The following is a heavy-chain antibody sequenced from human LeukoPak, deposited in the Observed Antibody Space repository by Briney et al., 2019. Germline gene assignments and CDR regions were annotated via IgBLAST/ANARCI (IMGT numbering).Heavy chain of an antibody. J-gene: IGHJ2*01. CDR2: IYYSGST. D-gene: IGHD3-3*01. CDR3: ARFLEWFDWYFDL. V-gene: IGHV4-59*01. CDR1: GGSISSYY. Sequence: PSETLSLTCTVSGGSISSYYWSWIRQPPGKGLEWIGYIYYSGSTNYNPSLKSRVTISVDTSKNQFSLKLSSVTAADTAVYYCARFLEWFDWYFDLWGRGTLVTVSS.